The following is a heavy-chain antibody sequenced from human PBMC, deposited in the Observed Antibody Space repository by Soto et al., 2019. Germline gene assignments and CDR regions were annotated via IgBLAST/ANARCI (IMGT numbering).Heavy chain of an antibody. J-gene: IGHJ5*02. CDR1: GFTFSSYS. CDR2: ISSSSRTI. V-gene: IGHV3-48*02. D-gene: IGHD6-13*01. CDR3: ARESSSYNWFDP. Sequence: EVQLVESGGGLVQPGGSLRLSCAAAGFTFSSYSMNWVRQAPGKGLEWVSYISSSSRTIYYADSVKGRFTISRDHAKNSLYLQTTGLRDEDTAVYYCARESSSYNWFDPWGQGTLVTVSS.